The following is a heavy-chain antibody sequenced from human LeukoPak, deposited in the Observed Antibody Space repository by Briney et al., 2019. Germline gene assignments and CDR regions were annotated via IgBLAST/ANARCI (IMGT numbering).Heavy chain of an antibody. CDR2: ICPGDSDT. V-gene: IGHV5-51*01. CDR1: GYSFTSYW. D-gene: IGHD2-15*01. Sequence: KGGESLKISCKGSGYSFTSYWIGWVRQMPGKGLEWMGIICPGDSDTRYSPSFQGQVTISADKSISTAYLQWSSLKASDTAMYYCARHEETQVCGGSCYREAIDYWGQGTLVTVSS. CDR3: ARHEETQVCGGSCYREAIDY. J-gene: IGHJ4*02.